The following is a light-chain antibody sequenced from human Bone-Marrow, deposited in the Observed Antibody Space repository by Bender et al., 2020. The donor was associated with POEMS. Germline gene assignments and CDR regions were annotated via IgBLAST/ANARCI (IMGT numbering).Light chain of an antibody. CDR2: DVT. CDR3: CSYVGGATYV. V-gene: IGLV2-23*02. J-gene: IGLJ1*01. CDR1: SSDVGNSNL. Sequence: QSALTQPASVSGSPGQSIAISCTGISSDVGNSNLVSWYQQHPGKDPRLVIFDVTERPSGVSDRFSGSRSGNTASLTISGLQAEDEADYYCCSYVGGATYVFGTGTRVTVL.